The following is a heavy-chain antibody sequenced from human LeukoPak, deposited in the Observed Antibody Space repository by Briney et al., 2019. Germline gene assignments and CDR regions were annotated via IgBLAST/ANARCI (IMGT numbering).Heavy chain of an antibody. CDR2: IIPIFGTA. J-gene: IGHJ4*02. Sequence: SVNVSCKASGGTFSSYAISWVRQAPGQGLEWMGGIIPIFGTANYAQKFQGRVTITTDESTSTAYMELSSLRSEDTAVYYCARERSGCSSTSCYQFDYWGQGTLVTVSS. V-gene: IGHV1-69*05. D-gene: IGHD2-2*01. CDR3: ARERSGCSSTSCYQFDY. CDR1: GGTFSSYA.